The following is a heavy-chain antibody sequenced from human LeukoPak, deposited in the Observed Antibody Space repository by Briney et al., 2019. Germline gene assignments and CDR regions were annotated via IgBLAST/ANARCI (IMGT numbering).Heavy chain of an antibody. V-gene: IGHV1-2*02. Sequence: ASVTVSCKASGYTFTGYYMHWVRQAPGQGLEWMGWINPNSGCTNYAQKFQGRVTITVDTSITTSYMELSRLRSEDTAVYYCARTPVLLWFGELLSPSYYYYYMDVWGKGTTVTISS. D-gene: IGHD3-10*01. CDR2: INPNSGCT. CDR1: GYTFTGYY. CDR3: ARTPVLLWFGELLSPSYYYYYMDV. J-gene: IGHJ6*03.